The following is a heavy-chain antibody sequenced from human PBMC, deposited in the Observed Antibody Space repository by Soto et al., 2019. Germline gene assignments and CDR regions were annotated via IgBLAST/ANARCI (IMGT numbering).Heavy chain of an antibody. V-gene: IGHV3-23*01. D-gene: IGHD3-22*01. J-gene: IGHJ4*02. CDR2: ISGSDGTT. CDR1: GFTFSSYA. Sequence: GGSLRLSCVAYGFTFSSYAMTWVRQAPGKGLEWVSTISGSDGTTYYADSVKGRFALSRDNFKNTLYLHMNSLRAEDTAVYYCVRATYFSDSSGYTRCLDYWGQGTLVTVSS. CDR3: VRATYFSDSSGYTRCLDY.